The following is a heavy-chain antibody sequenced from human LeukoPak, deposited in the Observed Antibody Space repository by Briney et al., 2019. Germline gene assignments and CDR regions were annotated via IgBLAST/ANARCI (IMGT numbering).Heavy chain of an antibody. CDR2: FFYSGST. V-gene: IGHV4-30-4*07. J-gene: IGHJ4*02. CDR1: GGSISSGGYS. D-gene: IGHD2-15*01. Sequence: SETLSLTCAVSGGSISSGGYSWSWIRQPPGKGLEWIGYFFYSGSTYYNPSLKSRVTISVDTSKNQFSLKLNSVTAADTAVYFCARVDYSGGRYFFDYWGQGTLVTVSS. CDR3: ARVDYSGGRYFFDY.